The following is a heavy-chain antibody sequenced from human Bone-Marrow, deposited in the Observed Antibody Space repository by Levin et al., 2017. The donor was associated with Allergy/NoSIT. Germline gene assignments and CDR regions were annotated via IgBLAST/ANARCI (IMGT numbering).Heavy chain of an antibody. CDR2: VSDGGYYT. Sequence: PGGSLRLSCAASGFTFSTYAMNWVRQAPGQGLEWVSSVSDGGYYTFYADSVKGRFTISRDNSKHTLYLQMNSLRAEDTALYYCAKDDGAAYYSFDSWGQGALVTVSS. CDR1: GFTFSTYA. CDR3: AKDDGAAYYSFDS. J-gene: IGHJ4*02. V-gene: IGHV3-23*01. D-gene: IGHD1-26*01.